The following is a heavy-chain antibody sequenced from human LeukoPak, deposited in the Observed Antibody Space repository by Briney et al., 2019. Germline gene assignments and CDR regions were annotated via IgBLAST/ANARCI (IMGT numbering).Heavy chain of an antibody. V-gene: IGHV1-18*01. CDR2: ISAYNGNT. D-gene: IGHD3-3*01. CDR1: GGTFSSYA. J-gene: IGHJ5*02. CDR3: ARMRITIFGVVNGRPSGSDP. Sequence: GASVKVSCKASGGTFSSYAISWVRQAPGQGLEWMGWISAYNGNTNYAQKLQGRVTMTTDTSTSTAYMELRSLRSDDTAVYYCARMRITIFGVVNGRPSGSDPWGQGTLVTVSS.